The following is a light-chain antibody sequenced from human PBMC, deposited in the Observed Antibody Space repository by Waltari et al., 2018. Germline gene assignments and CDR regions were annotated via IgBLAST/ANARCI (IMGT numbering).Light chain of an antibody. CDR3: QVWDGTNDHPYVV. CDR2: DES. V-gene: IGLV3-21*02. Sequence: SYVLTPPPPVSVAPGQPAKNTCGGSNLGRRGVYWYQQKPGQAPVLVIYDESDRPSGIPDRFSGSNSGSTATLTISRVEAGDEADYYCQVWDGTNDHPYVVFGGGTKLTVL. J-gene: IGLJ2*01. CDR1: NLGRRG.